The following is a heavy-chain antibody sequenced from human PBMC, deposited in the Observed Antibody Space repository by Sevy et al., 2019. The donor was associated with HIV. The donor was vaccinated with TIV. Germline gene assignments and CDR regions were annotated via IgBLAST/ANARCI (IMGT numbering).Heavy chain of an antibody. J-gene: IGHJ4*02. V-gene: IGHV1-18*03. CDR2: MNTYNGNT. CDR3: ARDTREKSFHS. CDR1: GYTFSGYS. Sequence: ASVKVSCKASGYTFSGYSISWVRQAPGQGLEWKGWMNTYNGNTKYAQKVKGRVTMTNNTSTRTAYMELRGLRADAMAVYYCARDTREKSFHSWGQGTLVTVSS.